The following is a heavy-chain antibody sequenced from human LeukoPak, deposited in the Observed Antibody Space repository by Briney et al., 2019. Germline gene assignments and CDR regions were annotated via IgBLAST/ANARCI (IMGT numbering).Heavy chain of an antibody. Sequence: GASVKLSCKVSGYTLTELSMHWVRQAPGKGLEWMGGFDPEDGETIYAQKFQGRVTMTEDTSTDTAYMELSSLRSEDTAVYYCATDRLYCSGGSCFRWLDPWGQGTLVTVSS. CDR2: FDPEDGET. CDR1: GYTLTELS. J-gene: IGHJ5*02. V-gene: IGHV1-24*01. CDR3: ATDRLYCSGGSCFRWLDP. D-gene: IGHD2-15*01.